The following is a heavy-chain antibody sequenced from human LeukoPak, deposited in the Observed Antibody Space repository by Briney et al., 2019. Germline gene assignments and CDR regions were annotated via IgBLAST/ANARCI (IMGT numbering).Heavy chain of an antibody. CDR2: INHSGST. J-gene: IGHJ4*02. CDR1: GGSFSGYY. D-gene: IGHD3-22*01. CDR3: ARGAPPRSITMIVVVFDY. V-gene: IGHV4-34*01. Sequence: PSETLSLTCAVYGGSFSGYYWSWIRQPPGKGLGWIGEINHSGSTNYNPSLKSRVTISVDTSKSQFSPKLSSVTAADTAVYYCARGAPPRSITMIVVVFDYWGQGTLVTVSS.